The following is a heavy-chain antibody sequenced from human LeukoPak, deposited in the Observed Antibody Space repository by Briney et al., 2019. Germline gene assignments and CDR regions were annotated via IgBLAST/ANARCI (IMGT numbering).Heavy chain of an antibody. D-gene: IGHD1-26*01. J-gene: IGHJ3*02. CDR2: ISYDGSNK. CDR3: AKTLRELSGGAFDI. CDR1: GFTFSSYA. Sequence: GGSLRLSCAASGFTFSSYAMHWVRQAPGKGLEWVAGISYDGSNKYYADSVKGRFTISRDNSKNTLYLQMNSLRAEDTAVYYCAKTLRELSGGAFDIWGQGTMVTVSS. V-gene: IGHV3-30-3*02.